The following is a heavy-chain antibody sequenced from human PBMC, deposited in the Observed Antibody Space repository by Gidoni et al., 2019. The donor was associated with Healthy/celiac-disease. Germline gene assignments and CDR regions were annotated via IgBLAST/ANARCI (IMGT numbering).Heavy chain of an antibody. CDR1: AFPFSSYG. Sequence: QVQLVESGGGVVQPGRSLRPSLAASAFPFSSYGMHWVCQAPGKGLAWVAVIWYDGSNKYYADSVKGRFTISRDNSKNTLYLQMNSLRAEDTAVYYCARGSFKGSDYDYIWGSWLSYFDYWGQGTLVTVSS. V-gene: IGHV3-33*01. CDR2: IWYDGSNK. J-gene: IGHJ4*02. D-gene: IGHD3-16*01. CDR3: ARGSFKGSDYDYIWGSWLSYFDY.